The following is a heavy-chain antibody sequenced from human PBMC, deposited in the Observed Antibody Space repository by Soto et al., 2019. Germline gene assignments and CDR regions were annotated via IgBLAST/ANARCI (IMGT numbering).Heavy chain of an antibody. V-gene: IGHV3-30-3*01. CDR1: GFTFSSYA. CDR2: ISYDGSNK. CDR3: ARDRGDYGGRGAFDI. D-gene: IGHD4-17*01. Sequence: QVQLVESGGGVVQPGRSLRLSCAASGFTFSSYAMHWVRQAPGKGLEWVAVISYDGSNKYYADSVKGRFTISRDNAKNAQYRQMNRLRAEDTAVYYCARDRGDYGGRGAFDIWGQGTMVTVSS. J-gene: IGHJ3*02.